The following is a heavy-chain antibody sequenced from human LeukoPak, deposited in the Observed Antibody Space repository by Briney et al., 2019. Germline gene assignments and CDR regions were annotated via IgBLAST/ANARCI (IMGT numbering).Heavy chain of an antibody. Sequence: GGSLRLSCAASGFTFSSYGMHWVRQAPGKGLEWVAFIRYDGSNKYYADSVKGRLTISRDNSKNTLYLQMNSLRAEDTAVYYCAIVGGALRSTSCFQRFDPWGQGTLVTVSS. D-gene: IGHD2-2*01. CDR2: IRYDGSNK. CDR1: GFTFSSYG. J-gene: IGHJ5*02. CDR3: AIVGGALRSTSCFQRFDP. V-gene: IGHV3-30*02.